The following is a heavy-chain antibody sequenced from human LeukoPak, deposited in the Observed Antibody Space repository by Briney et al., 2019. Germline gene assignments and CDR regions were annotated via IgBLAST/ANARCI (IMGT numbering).Heavy chain of an antibody. Sequence: GGSLRLSCAASGFTFSTYGMHWVRQAPGKGLEWVAFIRYDGSNKYYADSVKGRFTISRDNSKNTLYLQMNSLRAEDTAVYYCAKDRYSMARTYYFDYWGQGTLVTVSS. CDR3: AKDRYSMARTYYFDY. J-gene: IGHJ4*02. D-gene: IGHD3-10*01. V-gene: IGHV3-30*02. CDR2: IRYDGSNK. CDR1: GFTFSTYG.